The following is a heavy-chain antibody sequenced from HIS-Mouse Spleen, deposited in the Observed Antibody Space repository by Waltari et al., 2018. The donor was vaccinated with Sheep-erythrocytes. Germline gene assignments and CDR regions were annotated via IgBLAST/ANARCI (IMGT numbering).Heavy chain of an antibody. CDR2: ISWNSGSI. CDR1: GFSFDDYA. Sequence: SGGGLVQPGRSLRLSCAASGFSFDDYAMHWVRQAPGKGLEWVSGISWNSGSIGYADSVKGRFTISRDNAKNSLYLQMNSLRAEDTALYYCAKGISRNIVVVPAAVGDYWGQGTLVTVSS. J-gene: IGHJ4*02. CDR3: AKGISRNIVVVPAAVGDY. D-gene: IGHD2-2*01. V-gene: IGHV3-9*01.